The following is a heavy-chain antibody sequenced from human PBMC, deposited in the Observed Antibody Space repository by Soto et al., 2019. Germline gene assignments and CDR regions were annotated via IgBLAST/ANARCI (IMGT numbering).Heavy chain of an antibody. Sequence: SVKVSCKASGGTFSSYAISWVRQAPGQGLEWMGGIIPIFGTANYAQKFQGRVTITADESTSTAYMELSSLRSEDTAVYYCASGDYDFWSGPGGGMDVWGKGTTVTVSS. CDR1: GGTFSSYA. CDR3: ASGDYDFWSGPGGGMDV. V-gene: IGHV1-69*13. D-gene: IGHD3-3*01. J-gene: IGHJ6*04. CDR2: IIPIFGTA.